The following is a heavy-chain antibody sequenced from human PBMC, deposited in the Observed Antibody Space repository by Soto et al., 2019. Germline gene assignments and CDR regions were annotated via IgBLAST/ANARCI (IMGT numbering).Heavy chain of an antibody. CDR1: GFIFENFG. D-gene: IGHD2-21*01. J-gene: IGHJ5*02. Sequence: PGGSLRLSCAASGFIFENFGMSWVRQAPGKGLEWISSISGSGFKKYYADSVKGRFTISRDHSKSTVYLELNNLSAEYTAVYHWAKNQGVELVPLATVDWSYPWGQGTVVNVSS. V-gene: IGHV3-23*01. CDR3: AKNQGVELVPLATVDWSYP. CDR2: ISGSGFKK.